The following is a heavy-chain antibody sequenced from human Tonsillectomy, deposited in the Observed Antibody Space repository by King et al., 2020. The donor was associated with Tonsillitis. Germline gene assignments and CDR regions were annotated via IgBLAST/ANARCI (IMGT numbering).Heavy chain of an antibody. CDR3: ARDDYLWGVWGD. V-gene: IGHV4-30-4*01. CDR1: GGSISSDGHY. Sequence: VQLQESGPGLVKPSQTLSLTCTVSGGSISSDGHYWSWIRQPPGKGLEWIGHMYYSGSSYQNPSLMGRVTISVDTSQNQFSLKLRSVTAADTAVYYCARDDYLWGVWGDWGQGTLAT. J-gene: IGHJ4*02. D-gene: IGHD3-16*01. CDR2: MYYSGSS.